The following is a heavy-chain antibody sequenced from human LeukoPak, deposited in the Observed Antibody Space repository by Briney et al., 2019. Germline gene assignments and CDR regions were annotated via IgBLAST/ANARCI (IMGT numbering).Heavy chain of an antibody. CDR1: GFTFSDYY. CDR3: ARDPYSGAYGNTYYYFMDV. J-gene: IGHJ6*03. D-gene: IGHD1-26*01. Sequence: PGGSLRLSCAASGFTFSDYYMSWIRQAPGKGLEWVSTIKGTGLTTYYADSVKGRFTISRDNARNSLYLQMNSLTAEDTAVYYCARDPYSGAYGNTYYYFMDVWGKGTTVTISS. CDR2: IKGTGLTT. V-gene: IGHV3-11*04.